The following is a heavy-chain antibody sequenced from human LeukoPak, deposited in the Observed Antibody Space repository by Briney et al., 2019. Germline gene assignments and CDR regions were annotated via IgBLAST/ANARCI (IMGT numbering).Heavy chain of an antibody. Sequence: GASVKVSCKASGYTFTSYAMHWVRQAPGQRLEWMGWINAGNGNTKYSQKFQGRVTITRDTSASTAYMELSSLRSEDTAVYYCARGAVVTQWPFDYWGQGTLVTVSS. J-gene: IGHJ4*02. CDR3: ARGAVVTQWPFDY. D-gene: IGHD4-23*01. V-gene: IGHV1-3*01. CDR2: INAGNGNT. CDR1: GYTFTSYA.